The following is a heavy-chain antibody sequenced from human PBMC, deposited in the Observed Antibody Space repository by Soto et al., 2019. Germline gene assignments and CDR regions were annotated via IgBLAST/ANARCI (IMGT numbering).Heavy chain of an antibody. Sequence: SETLSLTCTVSGGSISSGGYYWSWIRQHPGKGLEWIGYIYYSGSTYYNPSLKSRVTISVDTSKNQFSLKLSSVTAADTAVYYCARAQEQLEPYSFDYCGQGTIVTVYS. V-gene: IGHV4-31*03. J-gene: IGHJ4*02. D-gene: IGHD6-13*01. CDR1: GGSISSGGYY. CDR3: ARAQEQLEPYSFDY. CDR2: IYYSGST.